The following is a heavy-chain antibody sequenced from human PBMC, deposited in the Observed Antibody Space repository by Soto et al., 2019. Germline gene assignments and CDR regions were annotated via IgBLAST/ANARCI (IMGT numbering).Heavy chain of an antibody. D-gene: IGHD3-9*01. Sequence: QSQTLSLTCAISGDSVSSNSAAWNWIRQSPSRGLEWLGRTYYRSKWYNDYAVSVKSRITINPDTSKNQFSLQLNSVTPEDTAVYYCARDPQSLRYFDWRLPTPDAFDIWGQGTMVTVSS. CDR3: ARDPQSLRYFDWRLPTPDAFDI. CDR1: GDSVSSNSAA. J-gene: IGHJ3*02. CDR2: TYYRSKWYN. V-gene: IGHV6-1*01.